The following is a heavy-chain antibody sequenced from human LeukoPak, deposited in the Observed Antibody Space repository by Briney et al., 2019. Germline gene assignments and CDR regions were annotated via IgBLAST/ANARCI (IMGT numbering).Heavy chain of an antibody. V-gene: IGHV3-53*01. J-gene: IGHJ4*02. D-gene: IGHD6-19*01. Sequence: GGSLTLSCAPSRFTVSNTFMSWVRQAPGKGLEWVSVIYTIGTTYYADSVKGRFTISRDNSKNILYLQMNSLRAEDKAVYYYARGSGWLDYWGQGTLVTVSS. CDR2: IYTIGTT. CDR1: RFTVSNTF. CDR3: ARGSGWLDY.